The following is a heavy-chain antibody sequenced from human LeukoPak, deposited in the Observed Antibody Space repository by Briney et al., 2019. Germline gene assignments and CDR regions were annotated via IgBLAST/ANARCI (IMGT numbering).Heavy chain of an antibody. CDR3: ASPFGYGDKPIDY. V-gene: IGHV3-23*01. CDR2: ISGSGGST. J-gene: IGHJ4*02. Sequence: GGSLRLTCAASGFTFSSYAMSWVHQAPGKGLEWVSAISGSGGSTYYADSVKGRFTISRDNSKNTLYLQMNSLRAEDTAVYYCASPFGYGDKPIDYWGQGTLVTVSS. CDR1: GFTFSSYA. D-gene: IGHD4-17*01.